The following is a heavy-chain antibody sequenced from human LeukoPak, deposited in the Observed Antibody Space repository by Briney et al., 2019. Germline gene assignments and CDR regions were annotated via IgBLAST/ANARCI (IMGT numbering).Heavy chain of an antibody. CDR2: IYYSGST. D-gene: IGHD2-15*01. J-gene: IGHJ3*02. Sequence: PSETLSLTCTVSGGSISSGGYYWSWIRQHPGKGLEWIGYIYYSGSTYYNPSLKSRVTISVDTSKNQFSLKLSSVTAADTAVYYCARDFLGYCSGGSCWDDAFDIWGQGTMVTVSS. CDR3: ARDFLGYCSGGSCWDDAFDI. V-gene: IGHV4-31*03. CDR1: GGSISSGGYY.